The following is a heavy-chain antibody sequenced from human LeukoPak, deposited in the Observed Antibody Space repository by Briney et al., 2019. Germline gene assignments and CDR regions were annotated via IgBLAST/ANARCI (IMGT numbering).Heavy chain of an antibody. CDR1: GGSINNFY. D-gene: IGHD2-21*02. J-gene: IGHJ4*02. V-gene: IGHV4-59*01. CDR3: ARSDCGGDCYWNDY. CDR2: IFYSGST. Sequence: PSETLSLTCTVSGGSINNFYWSWIRQPPGKGLEWIGYIFYSGSTNYNPSLESRVTISIDTSKNQFSLKLSSVTAADTAVYYCARSDCGGDCYWNDYWGQGTLVTVSS.